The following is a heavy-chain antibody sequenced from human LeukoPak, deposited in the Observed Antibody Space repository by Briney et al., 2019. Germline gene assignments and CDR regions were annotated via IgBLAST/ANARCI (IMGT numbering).Heavy chain of an antibody. CDR3: ATYRGTRGSYYY. Sequence: SETLSLTCTVSGGSISSYYWNWVRQPPGKGRGGIGDMYYSGRTSYNPSLKSRVTISVDTSKNQFSLNLSSVTAADTAVYYCATYRGTRGSYYYWGQGTLVTVSS. V-gene: IGHV4-59*08. D-gene: IGHD1-1*01. J-gene: IGHJ4*02. CDR2: MYYSGRT. CDR1: GGSISSYY.